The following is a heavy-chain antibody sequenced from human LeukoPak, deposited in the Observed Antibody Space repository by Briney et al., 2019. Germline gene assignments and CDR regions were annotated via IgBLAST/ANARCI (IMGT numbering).Heavy chain of an antibody. D-gene: IGHD6-13*01. Sequence: GGSLRLSCAASGFTFSSYSMNWVRQAPGKGLEWVSSISSSSSYIYYADSVKGRFTISRDNAKNSLYLQMNSLRAEDTAVYYCARFGGSIAAAGTGYFDYWGQGTLVTVSS. V-gene: IGHV3-21*04. J-gene: IGHJ4*02. CDR1: GFTFSSYS. CDR3: ARFGGSIAAAGTGYFDY. CDR2: ISSSSSYI.